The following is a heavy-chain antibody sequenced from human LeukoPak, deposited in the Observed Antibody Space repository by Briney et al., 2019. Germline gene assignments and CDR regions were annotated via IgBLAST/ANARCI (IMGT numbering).Heavy chain of an antibody. CDR3: ATDPITIFGVAGVGY. D-gene: IGHD3-3*01. CDR2: IYTSGST. Sequence: PSETLSLTCTVSGGSISSGSYYWSWIRQPAGKGLEWIGRIYTSGSTNYNPSLKSRVTISVDTSKNQFSLKLSSVTAADTAVSYCATDPITIFGVAGVGYWGQGTLVTVSS. V-gene: IGHV4-61*02. CDR1: GGSISSGSYY. J-gene: IGHJ4*02.